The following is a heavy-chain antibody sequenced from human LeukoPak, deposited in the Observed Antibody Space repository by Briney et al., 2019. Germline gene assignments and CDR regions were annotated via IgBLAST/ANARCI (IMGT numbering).Heavy chain of an antibody. CDR2: IWYDGNNE. J-gene: IGHJ6*03. D-gene: IGHD1-1*01. V-gene: IGHV3-33*06. CDR1: GFTFSSYG. Sequence: GGSLRLSCAASGFTFSSYGMHWVRQAPGKGLEWVALIWYDGNNEYYADSVRGRFTISRDNSKNMPYLQMNSLRAEDTAVYYCAKKAPAGGDYYYMDVWGEGTTVTVSS. CDR3: AKKAPAGGDYYYMDV.